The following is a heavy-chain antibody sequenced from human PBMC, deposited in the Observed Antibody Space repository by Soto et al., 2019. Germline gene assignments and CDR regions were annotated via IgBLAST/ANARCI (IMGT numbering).Heavy chain of an antibody. Sequence: SETLSLTCTDSGGSITSGSNYWTWIRQYPGKGLEWIGYIYNSGSTYYNPSLKSRVTISVDTSKSQFSLKLSSVTAADTAVYYCARAGYCTSTSCYMGGMNVWGQGTTVTVSS. V-gene: IGHV4-31*03. J-gene: IGHJ6*02. D-gene: IGHD2-2*02. CDR1: GGSITSGSNY. CDR3: ARAGYCTSTSCYMGGMNV. CDR2: IYNSGST.